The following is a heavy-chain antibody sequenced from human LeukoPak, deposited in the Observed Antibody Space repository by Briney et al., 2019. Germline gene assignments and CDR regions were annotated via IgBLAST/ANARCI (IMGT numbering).Heavy chain of an antibody. V-gene: IGHV3-7*01. D-gene: IGHD4-17*01. CDR2: IKQDGNEK. Sequence: PGGSLRLSCAASGFTFSRYCMSWVRQAPGKGREWLATIKQDGNEKFYVDSVKGRFTISRDNAKNSLYLQMSSLRAEDTAIYYCARDGPDYGDFNWFAPWGQGTLVTVSS. CDR3: ARDGPDYGDFNWFAP. CDR1: GFTFSRYC. J-gene: IGHJ5*02.